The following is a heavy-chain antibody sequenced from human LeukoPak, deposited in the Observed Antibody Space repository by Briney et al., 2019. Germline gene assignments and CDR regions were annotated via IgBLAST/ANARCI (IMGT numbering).Heavy chain of an antibody. D-gene: IGHD6-13*01. Sequence: GGCLRLSCAAYGFTFSSYEMNWVRQAPGKGLEWVSYISGSGSTIYYADSVNGRFTISRDNANNSLYLQMNSLRAEATAVYYCAREGIAAAGADYWGQGTLVTVSS. CDR1: GFTFSSYE. CDR3: AREGIAAAGADY. V-gene: IGHV3-48*03. CDR2: ISGSGSTI. J-gene: IGHJ4*02.